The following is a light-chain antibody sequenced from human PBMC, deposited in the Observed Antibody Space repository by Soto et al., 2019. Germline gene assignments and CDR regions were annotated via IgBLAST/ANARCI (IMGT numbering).Light chain of an antibody. V-gene: IGLV2-14*01. J-gene: IGLJ2*01. Sequence: QSALTQPASVSGSPGQSITISCTGTSSDIGGYDYVSWYQQHPGKAPRLTIYEGTRRPSGVSNRFSGSKSGNTASLTISGLQAEDEAVYYCCSYTRPTTLHVVFGGGTKLNVL. CDR3: CSYTRPTTLHVV. CDR2: EGT. CDR1: SSDIGGYDY.